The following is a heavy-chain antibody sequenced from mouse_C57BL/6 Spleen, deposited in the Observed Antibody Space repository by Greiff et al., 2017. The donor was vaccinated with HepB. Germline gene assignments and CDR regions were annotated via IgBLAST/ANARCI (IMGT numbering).Heavy chain of an antibody. J-gene: IGHJ2*01. Sequence: VQLQQSGAELVRPGASVTLSCKASGYTFTDYEMHWVKQTPVHGLEWIGAIDPETGGNAYNQKFKGKAILTADKSSSTAYMELRSLKSEDSAVYYCTREAGRAFDYWGQGTTLTVSS. CDR3: TREAGRAFDY. CDR1: GYTFTDYE. D-gene: IGHD3-1*01. V-gene: IGHV1-15*01. CDR2: IDPETGGN.